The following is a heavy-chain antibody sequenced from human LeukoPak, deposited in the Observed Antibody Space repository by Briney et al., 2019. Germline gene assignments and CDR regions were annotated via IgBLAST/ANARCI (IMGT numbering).Heavy chain of an antibody. J-gene: IGHJ4*02. Sequence: PGGSLRLSCAASGFTFSSYGMHWVRQAPGKGLEWVAIISYDGSNKYYADSVKGRFTISRDNSKNTLYLQMNSLRAEDTAVYYCAKDTAHLSLLWFGELLPDYWGQGTLVTVSS. CDR3: AKDTAHLSLLWFGELLPDY. D-gene: IGHD3-10*01. CDR2: ISYDGSNK. CDR1: GFTFSSYG. V-gene: IGHV3-30*18.